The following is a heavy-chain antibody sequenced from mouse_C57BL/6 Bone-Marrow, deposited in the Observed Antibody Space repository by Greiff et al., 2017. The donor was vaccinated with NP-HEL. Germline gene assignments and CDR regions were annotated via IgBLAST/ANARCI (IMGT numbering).Heavy chain of an antibody. D-gene: IGHD2-2*01. Sequence: EVNLVESGGGLVQPGGSLKLSCAASGFTFSDYYMYWVRQTPEKRLEWVAYISNGGGSTYYPDTVKGRFTISRDNAKNTLYLQMSRLKSYDTAMYYCARHLCGYYWYFDVWGTVTTVTVSS. V-gene: IGHV5-12*01. CDR3: ARHLCGYYWYFDV. CDR1: GFTFSDYY. CDR2: ISNGGGST. J-gene: IGHJ1*03.